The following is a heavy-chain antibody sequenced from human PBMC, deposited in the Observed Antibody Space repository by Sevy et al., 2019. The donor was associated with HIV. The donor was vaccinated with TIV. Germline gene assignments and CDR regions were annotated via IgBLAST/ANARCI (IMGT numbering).Heavy chain of an antibody. V-gene: IGHV1-69*13. CDR3: ARTPLLSIPGTTDVYFDI. Sequence: ASVKVSCKASGGTFSNYALSWVRQAPGQGLEWMGGIIPIFGTTNCAQTFQGRVTITADESRSTAYMELSSLKPADTAVYYCARTPLLSIPGTTDVYFDIWGQGTLVTVSS. CDR2: IIPIFGTT. CDR1: GGTFSNYA. D-gene: IGHD4-4*01. J-gene: IGHJ4*02.